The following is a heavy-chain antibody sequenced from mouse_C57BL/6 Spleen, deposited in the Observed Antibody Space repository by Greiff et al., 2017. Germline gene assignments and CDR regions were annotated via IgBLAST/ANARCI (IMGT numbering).Heavy chain of an antibody. Sequence: QVKLQQPGAELVMPGASVKLSCKASGYTFTSYWMHWVKQRPGQGLEWIGEIDPSDSYTNYNQKFKGKSTLTVDKSSSTAYMQLSSLQSEDAEIYYCARWGLVDPHFDYWGQGTTLTVSS. CDR1: GYTFTSYW. D-gene: IGHD1-1*01. CDR3: ARWGLVDPHFDY. V-gene: IGHV1-69*01. J-gene: IGHJ2*01. CDR2: IDPSDSYT.